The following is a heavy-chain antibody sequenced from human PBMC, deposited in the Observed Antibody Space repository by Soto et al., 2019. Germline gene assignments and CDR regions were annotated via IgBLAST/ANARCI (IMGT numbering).Heavy chain of an antibody. D-gene: IGHD3-3*01. CDR3: ARDRVIFGVVTGYYYYGMDV. V-gene: IGHV1-69*06. Sequence: GASVKVSCKASGGTFSSYAISWVRQAPGQGLEWMGGIIPIFGTANYAQKFQGRVTITADKSTSTAYMELSSLRSEDTAVYYCARDRVIFGVVTGYYYYGMDVWGQGTTVTSP. J-gene: IGHJ6*02. CDR1: GGTFSSYA. CDR2: IIPIFGTA.